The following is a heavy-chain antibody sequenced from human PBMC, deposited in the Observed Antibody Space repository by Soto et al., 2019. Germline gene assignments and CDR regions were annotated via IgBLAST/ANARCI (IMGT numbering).Heavy chain of an antibody. J-gene: IGHJ4*02. V-gene: IGHV1-69*13. D-gene: IGHD3-16*01. Sequence: QVQLVQSGAEVKKPGASVKVSCKASGYTFSSYAISWVRQAPGQGLEWMGGIIPIFGTANYAQKFQGRVTITADEPTSTADMEVSSLRSEDTAVYYCAIRGGDDYVWGSYEYWGQGTLVTVSS. CDR1: GYTFSSYA. CDR3: AIRGGDDYVWGSYEY. CDR2: IIPIFGTA.